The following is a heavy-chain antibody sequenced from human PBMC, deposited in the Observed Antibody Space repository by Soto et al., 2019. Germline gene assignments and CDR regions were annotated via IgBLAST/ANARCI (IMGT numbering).Heavy chain of an antibody. CDR2: ISYDGSNK. J-gene: IGHJ4*02. Sequence: QVQLVESGEGVVPPGRSLRLSCAASGFTFSSYGMQWVRQAPGKGLEWVAVISYDGSNKYYADSVKGRFTISRDNSKNTLYLPMNSLAAEDTAVYYCPKDSGGLYSRILYFFRYWGQGTLGTGFS. CDR3: PKDSGGLYSRILYFFRY. CDR1: GFTFSSYG. D-gene: IGHD6-13*01. V-gene: IGHV3-30*18.